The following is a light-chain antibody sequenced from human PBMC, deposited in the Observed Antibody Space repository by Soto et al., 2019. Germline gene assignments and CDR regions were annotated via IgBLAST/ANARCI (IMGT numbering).Light chain of an antibody. J-gene: IGLJ3*02. CDR3: AAWDDSLNGWV. CDR1: SSNIGSNP. V-gene: IGLV1-44*01. CDR2: TNN. Sequence: QSVLTQPPSASGTPGQRVTISCSGSSSNIGSNPVNWYQQLPGTAPKLLIYTNNQRPSGVPDRFSGSKAGASASLAISGLQSEDDADYYCAAWDDSLNGWVFGGGTKLTVL.